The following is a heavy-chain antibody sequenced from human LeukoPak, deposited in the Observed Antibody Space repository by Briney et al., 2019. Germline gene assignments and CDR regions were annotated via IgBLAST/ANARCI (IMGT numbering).Heavy chain of an antibody. Sequence: PSETLSLTCTVSGGSISSSSYYWGWIRQSPGKGLEWIGSIYYSGSTYYNPSLKSRVTISVDTSKNQFSLKLSSVTAADTAVYYCARRGEFCSGGSCYVLRYYYYMDVWGKGTTVTVSS. CDR3: ARRGEFCSGGSCYVLRYYYYMDV. J-gene: IGHJ6*03. CDR2: IYYSGST. D-gene: IGHD2-15*01. CDR1: GGSISSSSYY. V-gene: IGHV4-39*01.